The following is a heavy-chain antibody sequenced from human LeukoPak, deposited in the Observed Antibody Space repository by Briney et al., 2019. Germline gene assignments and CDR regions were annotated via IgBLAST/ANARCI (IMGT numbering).Heavy chain of an antibody. CDR2: ISSSSSYI. Sequence: GGSLRLSCAASGFTFSSYSMNWVRQAPGKGLEWVSSISSSSSYIYYADSVKGRFTISRDNAKNSLYLQMNSLRAEDTAVYYCARVSGTSWGDAFDIWGQGTMVTVSS. V-gene: IGHV3-21*01. CDR3: ARVSGTSWGDAFDI. J-gene: IGHJ3*02. CDR1: GFTFSSYS. D-gene: IGHD2-2*01.